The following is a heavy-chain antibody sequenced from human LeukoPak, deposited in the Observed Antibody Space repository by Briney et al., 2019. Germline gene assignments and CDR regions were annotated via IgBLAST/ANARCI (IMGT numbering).Heavy chain of an antibody. V-gene: IGHV5-51*01. Sequence: GESLKISCKVSGYGFTSYCIGWVRQMPGKGLEWMGIIYPGDSGPTYSPPFQGQVTISVDKSINTAYLQWSSLQASDTAMYYCGMSGDRVPLQDDVFDVWGQGTMVTVST. J-gene: IGHJ3*01. CDR1: GYGFTSYC. CDR2: IYPGDSGP. D-gene: IGHD1-26*01. CDR3: GMSGDRVPLQDDVFDV.